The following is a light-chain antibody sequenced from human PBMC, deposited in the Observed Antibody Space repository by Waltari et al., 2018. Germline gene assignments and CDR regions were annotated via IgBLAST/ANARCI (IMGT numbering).Light chain of an antibody. J-gene: IGKJ4*01. CDR1: QSILHSSNNRNY. CDR3: QQYYGTPLT. CDR2: WAA. V-gene: IGKV4-1*01. Sequence: DIVMTQSPDSLAVSLGERATINCKASQSILHSSNNRNYFGWYQQKPGQPPKLLFYWAATRESGVPDRFSGSGCGTDFTLTINSLQAEDVAVYYCQQYYGTPLTFGGGTKVEIK.